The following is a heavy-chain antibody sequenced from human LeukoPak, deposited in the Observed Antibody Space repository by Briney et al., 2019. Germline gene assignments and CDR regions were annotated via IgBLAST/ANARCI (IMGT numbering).Heavy chain of an antibody. D-gene: IGHD2-2*01. CDR1: GFTFSSYG. V-gene: IGHV3-23*01. CDR3: AKGMGKVPAASFDY. CDR2: ISGSGGST. J-gene: IGHJ4*02. Sequence: GGSLRLSCAASGFTFSSYGMSWVRQAPGKGLEWVSAISGSGGSTYYADSVKGRFTISRDNSKNTLYLQMNSLRAEDTAVHYCAKGMGKVPAASFDYWGQGTLVTVSS.